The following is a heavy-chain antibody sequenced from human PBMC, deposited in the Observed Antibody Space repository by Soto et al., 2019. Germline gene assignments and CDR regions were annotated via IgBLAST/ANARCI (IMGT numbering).Heavy chain of an antibody. J-gene: IGHJ5*02. CDR2: INHSGSA. D-gene: IGHD2-15*01. Sequence: QVQLQQWGAGLLKPSETLSLTCAVYGGSYSGYDWSWIRQPPGKGLEWIGEINHSGSADYNPSLKSRVTTSEDTSKNQFSLKLSSVTAADTAVYYCARLLLLRWCDPWGQGTLVTVSS. CDR3: ARLLLLRWCDP. CDR1: GGSYSGYD. V-gene: IGHV4-34*01.